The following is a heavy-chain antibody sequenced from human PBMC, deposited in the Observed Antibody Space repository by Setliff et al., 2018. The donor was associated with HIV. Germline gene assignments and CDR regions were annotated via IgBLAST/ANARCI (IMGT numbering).Heavy chain of an antibody. D-gene: IGHD3-10*01. V-gene: IGHV3-48*04. J-gene: IGHJ6*02. CDR1: GFTFSDYN. CDR2: ISGTTNTI. CDR3: ARLNTGSSYYYYGMDV. Sequence: GGSLRLSCTGSGFTFSDYNMNWVRQTPGKGLEWISYISGTTNTIYYADSVKGRFTISRDNSKNSLYLQMNSLRAEDTAVYYCARLNTGSSYYYYGMDVWGQGTTVTVSS.